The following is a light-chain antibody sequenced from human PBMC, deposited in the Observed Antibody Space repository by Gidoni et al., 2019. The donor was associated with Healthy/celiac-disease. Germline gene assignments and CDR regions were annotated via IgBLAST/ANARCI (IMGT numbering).Light chain of an antibody. Sequence: EIVLTQAPATLSLSPGERATLYCRASQSVSSYLTWYQQKPDQAPRLLIYDASNRATGIPARCSGSGSGTDFTRTISSLEPEDFAVYYCQQRSTFGPGTKVDIK. CDR3: QQRST. CDR1: QSVSSY. J-gene: IGKJ3*01. V-gene: IGKV3-11*01. CDR2: DAS.